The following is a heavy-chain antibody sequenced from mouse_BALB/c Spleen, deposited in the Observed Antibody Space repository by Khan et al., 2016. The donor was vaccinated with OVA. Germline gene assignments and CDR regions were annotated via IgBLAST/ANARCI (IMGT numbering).Heavy chain of an antibody. CDR3: GRSQLILYAMDY. CDR1: GYTFTNYG. J-gene: IGHJ4*01. D-gene: IGHD1-1*01. V-gene: IGHV9-1*02. Sequence: QIQLVQSGPELKKPGETVKISCKASGYTFTNYGMNWVKQAPGKGLKWMGWINTYTGEPTYGDDFKGRFAFSLETSASTAYLQINNLKNEDMGTYFCGRSQLILYAMDYWGQGTSVTVSS. CDR2: INTYTGEP.